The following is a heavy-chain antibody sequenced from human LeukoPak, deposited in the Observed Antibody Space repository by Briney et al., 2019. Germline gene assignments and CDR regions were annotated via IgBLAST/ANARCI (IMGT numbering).Heavy chain of an antibody. CDR1: GYTFTSYY. CDR2: INPSGGST. Sequence: ASVKVSCKASGYTFTSYYMHWVRRAPGQGLGWMGIINPSGGSTSYAQKFQGRVTMTRDTSTSTVYMELSSLRSEDTAVYYCARGSVTMVGGWWGQGTLVTVSS. D-gene: IGHD3-10*02. CDR3: ARGSVTMVGGW. V-gene: IGHV1-46*01. J-gene: IGHJ4*02.